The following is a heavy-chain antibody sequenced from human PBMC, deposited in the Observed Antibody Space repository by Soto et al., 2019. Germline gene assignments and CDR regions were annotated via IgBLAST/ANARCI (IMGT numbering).Heavy chain of an antibody. V-gene: IGHV3-7*05. J-gene: IGHJ4*02. Sequence: EVQLVESGGGLVQPGGSLRVSCETSGFSFSDYWMSWVRQAPGEGMEWVANVKQDGSEKNYVDSVKGRFSISRDNAKNSVYLQMNSLRGEDTAVYHCAAGRWMVRYWGLGTLVTVSS. CDR3: AAGRWMVRY. CDR2: VKQDGSEK. D-gene: IGHD6-19*01. CDR1: GFSFSDYW.